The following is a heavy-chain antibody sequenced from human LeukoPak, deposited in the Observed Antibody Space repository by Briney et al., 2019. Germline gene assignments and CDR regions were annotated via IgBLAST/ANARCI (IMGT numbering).Heavy chain of an antibody. D-gene: IGHD1-26*01. J-gene: IGHJ4*01. CDR1: GYTFTSYA. V-gene: IGHV7-4-1*02. CDR3: ARSGIVGATTSWWRSSPGASGSGIDY. CDR2: INTNTGNP. Sequence: ASVKVSCKASGYTFTSYAMNWVRQAPGQGLEWMGWINTNTGNPTYAQGFTGRFVFSLDTSVSTAYLQISSLKAEDTAVYYCARSGIVGATTSWWRSSPGASGSGIDYWGQEPWSPSPQ.